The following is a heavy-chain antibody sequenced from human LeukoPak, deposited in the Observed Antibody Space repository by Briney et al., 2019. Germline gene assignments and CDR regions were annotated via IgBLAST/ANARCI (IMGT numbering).Heavy chain of an antibody. D-gene: IGHD1-26*01. Sequence: GASVKVSRKASGYTFNDHDMHWVLQAPGQGLEWMGRINPNSGGTTYAQKFQGRVTMTRDTSISTAYMELSRLTSDDTAVYYCARDWSGSYEQWGQGTLVSVSS. CDR1: GYTFNDHD. V-gene: IGHV1-2*06. CDR2: INPNSGGT. J-gene: IGHJ4*02. CDR3: ARDWSGSYEQ.